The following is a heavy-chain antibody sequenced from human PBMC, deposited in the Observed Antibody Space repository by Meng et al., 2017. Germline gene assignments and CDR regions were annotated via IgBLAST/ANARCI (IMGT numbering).Heavy chain of an antibody. V-gene: IGHV1-2*06. CDR3: ARDEDISAAGKLFGDY. Sequence: QVQVVQSVAEVKKPGASVKVSCKPSGYSFTAYYIHWLRQAPGQGLEWMGRIDPNSGVTEYAHKFHGRVTVTGDTSISTAYMELRRLTSDDTAVYYCARDEDISAAGKLFGDYWGQGTLVTVSS. CDR2: IDPNSGVT. CDR1: GYSFTAYY. J-gene: IGHJ4*02. D-gene: IGHD6-13*01.